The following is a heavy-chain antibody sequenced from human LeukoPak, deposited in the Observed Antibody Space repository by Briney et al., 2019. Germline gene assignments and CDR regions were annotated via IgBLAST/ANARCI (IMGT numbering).Heavy chain of an antibody. D-gene: IGHD2-15*01. CDR2: IYVGDSDT. J-gene: IGHJ4*02. Sequence: GESLKISCKGSGYSFSSYWIGWVRQMPGKGLEWMGIIYVGDSDTRYSPSFQGQVTFSVDKSISTAYLQWSSLKASDTALYYCARQTRGYCNGGSCYSFDSWGQGTLVTVSS. CDR1: GYSFSSYW. V-gene: IGHV5-51*01. CDR3: ARQTRGYCNGGSCYSFDS.